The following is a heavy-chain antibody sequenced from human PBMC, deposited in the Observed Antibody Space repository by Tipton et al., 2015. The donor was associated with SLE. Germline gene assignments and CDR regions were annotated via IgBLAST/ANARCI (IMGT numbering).Heavy chain of an antibody. D-gene: IGHD4-17*01. J-gene: IGHJ2*01. CDR1: GGTFSSYA. CDR2: ISAYNGNT. CDR3: AREGPVTTRGHWYFDL. Sequence: QSGPEVKKPGSSVKVSCKASGGTFSSYAISWVRQAPGQGLEWMGWISAYNGNTNYAQKLQGRVTMTTDTSTSTAYMELRSLRSDDTAVYYCAREGPVTTRGHWYFDLWGRGTLVTVSS. V-gene: IGHV1-18*01.